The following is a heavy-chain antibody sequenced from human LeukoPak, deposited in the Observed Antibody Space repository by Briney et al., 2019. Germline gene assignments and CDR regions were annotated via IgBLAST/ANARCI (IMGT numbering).Heavy chain of an antibody. CDR2: IYYSGST. CDR1: GGSISSGGYY. Sequence: SETLSLTCTVSGGSISSGGYYWSWIRQHPGKGLEWIGYIYYSGSTYYNPSLKSRVTISVDTSKNQFSLKLSSVTAADTAVYYCARDGYCSGGSCYYYYGMDVWAKGPRSPSP. D-gene: IGHD2-15*01. CDR3: ARDGYCSGGSCYYYYGMDV. V-gene: IGHV4-31*03. J-gene: IGHJ6*02.